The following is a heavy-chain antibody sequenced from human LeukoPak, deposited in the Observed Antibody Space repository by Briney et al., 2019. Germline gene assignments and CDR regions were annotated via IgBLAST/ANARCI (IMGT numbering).Heavy chain of an antibody. CDR2: ISSSSSYI. D-gene: IGHD6-6*01. CDR1: GFTFSSYS. CDR3: ASPSGVHSSSGLDY. Sequence: GGSLRLSCAASGFTFSSYSMNWVRQAPGKGLEWVSSISSSSSYIYYADPVKGRFTISRDNAKNSLYLQMNSLRAEDTAVYYCASPSGVHSSSGLDYWGQGTLVTVSS. V-gene: IGHV3-21*01. J-gene: IGHJ4*02.